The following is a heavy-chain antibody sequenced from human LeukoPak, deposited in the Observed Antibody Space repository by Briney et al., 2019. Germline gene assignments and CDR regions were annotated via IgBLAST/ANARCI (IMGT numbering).Heavy chain of an antibody. D-gene: IGHD3-3*01. Sequence: GGSLRLSCTASGFTFGDYAMSWFRQAPGKGLEWAGFIRSKAYGGTTEYAASVKGRFTISRDDSKSIAYLQMNSLKTEDTAVYYCTSQYDFWSGYLGAFDYWGQGTLVTVSS. CDR2: IRSKAYGGTT. CDR1: GFTFGDYA. CDR3: TSQYDFWSGYLGAFDY. J-gene: IGHJ4*02. V-gene: IGHV3-49*03.